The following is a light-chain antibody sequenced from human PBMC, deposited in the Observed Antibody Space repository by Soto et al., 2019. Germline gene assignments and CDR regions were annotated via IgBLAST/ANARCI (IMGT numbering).Light chain of an antibody. V-gene: IGLV2-23*01. Sequence: QSALTQPASVSGSAGQSITISCTGTTSDAGSYNLVSWYQQHPGQAPKLMIYEGSKRPSGVSNRFSGSKSGNTASLTISGLLAEDEADYYCCSYAVGINTWVFGGGTKLTV. CDR1: TSDAGSYNL. CDR3: CSYAVGINTWV. CDR2: EGS. J-gene: IGLJ3*02.